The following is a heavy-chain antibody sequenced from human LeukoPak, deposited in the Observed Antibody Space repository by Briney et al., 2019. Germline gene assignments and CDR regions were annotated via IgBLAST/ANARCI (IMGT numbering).Heavy chain of an antibody. Sequence: GGSLRLSCAASGFTFRNYVIHWVRQAPGKGLEWVAVTSSDLNVKLYADSVKGRFTISRDNPRSTLYLQMNSLRPEDTAIYYCAREGYYGSGSPPSLYFDYWGQGTLVTVS. J-gene: IGHJ4*02. D-gene: IGHD3-10*01. CDR3: AREGYYGSGSPPSLYFDY. CDR1: GFTFRNYV. V-gene: IGHV3-30-3*01. CDR2: TSSDLNVK.